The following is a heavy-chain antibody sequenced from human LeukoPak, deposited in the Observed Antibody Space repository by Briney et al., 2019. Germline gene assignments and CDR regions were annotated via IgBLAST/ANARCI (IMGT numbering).Heavy chain of an antibody. D-gene: IGHD6-13*01. Sequence: SETLSPTCAVYGVSFSGYYWSWIRQPPGKGLEWIGEINHSGSTNYNPSLKSRVTISVDTSKNQFSLKLSSVTAADTAVYCCARGKRRYSSSWYIGNYFDYWGQGTLVTVSS. V-gene: IGHV4-34*01. J-gene: IGHJ4*02. CDR3: ARGKRRYSSSWYIGNYFDY. CDR2: INHSGST. CDR1: GVSFSGYY.